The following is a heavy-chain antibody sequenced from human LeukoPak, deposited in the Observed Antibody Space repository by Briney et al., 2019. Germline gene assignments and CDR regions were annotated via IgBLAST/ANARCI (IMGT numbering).Heavy chain of an antibody. D-gene: IGHD2-21*01. J-gene: IGHJ4*02. CDR1: GFTFSNFW. Sequence: GGSLRLSCSAPGFTFSNFWMRWVRQAPGKGLEWVANINQDGSEKYYVDSVKGRFTISRDNAENSLYLQMSSLTAEDTAVYYCVSSHGDSYFEYWGQGTLVTVSS. CDR3: VSSHGDSYFEY. CDR2: INQDGSEK. V-gene: IGHV3-7*01.